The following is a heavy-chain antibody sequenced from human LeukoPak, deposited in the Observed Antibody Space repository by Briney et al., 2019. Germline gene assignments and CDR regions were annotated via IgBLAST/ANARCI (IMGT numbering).Heavy chain of an antibody. V-gene: IGHV5-51*01. D-gene: IGHD1-1*01. J-gene: IGHJ4*02. Sequence: GESLKISCKGSGYSFTSYWIGWVRQMPGKGLEWMGIIYPADSDTTYSPSFQGHVSISADKSISTAYLQWSSLKASDTAMYYCARQYGTVGKFDYWGQGTLVTVSS. CDR2: IYPADSDT. CDR1: GYSFTSYW. CDR3: ARQYGTVGKFDY.